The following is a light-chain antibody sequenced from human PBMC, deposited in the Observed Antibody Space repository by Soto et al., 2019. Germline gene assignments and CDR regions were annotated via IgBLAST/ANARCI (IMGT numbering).Light chain of an antibody. Sequence: QSVLTQPPSASGSLGQSVTISCTGTSSDIGGYNYVSWYQQHPGKAPKLIIYAVSNRSSEVPGRFSGSKSGNTASLTVSGLLAEDVADYFCSSYAANTNLVFGTGTKVTVL. J-gene: IGLJ1*01. V-gene: IGLV2-8*01. CDR1: SSDIGGYNY. CDR3: SSYAANTNLV. CDR2: AVS.